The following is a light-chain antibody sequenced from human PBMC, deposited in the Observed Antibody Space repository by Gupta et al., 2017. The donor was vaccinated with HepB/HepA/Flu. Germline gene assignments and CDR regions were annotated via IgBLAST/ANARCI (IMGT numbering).Light chain of an antibody. CDR2: TDK. Sequence: QSVLTQPPSVSATPAQRVTIPCSGSSSNIGNNDVSWYQQLPGTAPQLLIYTDKERPSGVPDRVSASRSGTSASLAISELRSQDEADYFCATWDDSLTGWVFGGGTRLTGL. V-gene: IGLV1-47*01. CDR1: SSNIGNND. CDR3: ATWDDSLTGWV. J-gene: IGLJ3*02.